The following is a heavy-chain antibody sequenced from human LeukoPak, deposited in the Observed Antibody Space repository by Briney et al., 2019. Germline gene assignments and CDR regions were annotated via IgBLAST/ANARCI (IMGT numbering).Heavy chain of an antibody. CDR3: ARDRSGSSEYFLDY. J-gene: IGHJ4*02. Sequence: SETLSLTCTVSGGSTNTYYWICLRQPAEKGLEWIGRIYPSGSTYYNPSLKSRVTISIDKSKNQFSLRLTSVTAADTAVYYCARDRSGSSEYFLDYWGQGSLVTVSS. V-gene: IGHV4-4*07. D-gene: IGHD3-3*01. CDR1: GGSTNTYY. CDR2: IYPSGST.